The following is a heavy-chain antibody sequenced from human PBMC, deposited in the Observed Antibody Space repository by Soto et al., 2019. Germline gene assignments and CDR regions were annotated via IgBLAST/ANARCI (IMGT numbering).Heavy chain of an antibody. D-gene: IGHD1-7*01. CDR1: GDSITNRDYY. Sequence: SETLSLTCSVSGDSITNRDYYWSWIRQPPGKGLEWIGYIYYSGSTHYSPSLKSQVTISVDSSKNQFSLKLSSVTAADTAIYYCARNLRGGTIFFDYWGQGALVTVSS. CDR3: ARNLRGGTIFFDY. CDR2: IYYSGST. J-gene: IGHJ4*02. V-gene: IGHV4-30-4*08.